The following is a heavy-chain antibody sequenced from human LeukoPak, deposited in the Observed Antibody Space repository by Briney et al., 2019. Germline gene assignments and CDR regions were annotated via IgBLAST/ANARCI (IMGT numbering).Heavy chain of an antibody. CDR3: ARERLWFGELFHTDASDI. J-gene: IGHJ3*02. V-gene: IGHV1-69*05. Sequence: SVKVPCKASGGTFSSYAISWVRQAPGQGLEWMGRIIPIFGTANYAQKFQGRVTITTDESTSTAYMELSSLRSEDTAVYYCARERLWFGELFHTDASDIWGQGTMVTVSS. CDR2: IIPIFGTA. D-gene: IGHD3-10*01. CDR1: GGTFSSYA.